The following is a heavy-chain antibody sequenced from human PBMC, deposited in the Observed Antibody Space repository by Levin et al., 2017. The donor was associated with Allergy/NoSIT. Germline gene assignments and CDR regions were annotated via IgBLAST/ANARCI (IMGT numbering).Heavy chain of an antibody. CDR1: GYTFTGYY. V-gene: IGHV1-2*02. CDR2: INPSGAT. Sequence: GASVKVSCKASGYTFTGYYVHWVRQAPGQGLEWMGWINPSGATNYAQKFQGRVTMTRDTSISTAHMELSRLTSDDTALYYCARDLYSGGWFGPSDNWGQGTLVTVSS. J-gene: IGHJ4*02. D-gene: IGHD6-19*01. CDR3: ARDLYSGGWFGPSDN.